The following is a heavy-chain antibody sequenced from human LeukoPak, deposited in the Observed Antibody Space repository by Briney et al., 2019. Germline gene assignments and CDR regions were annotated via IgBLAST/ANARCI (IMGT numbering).Heavy chain of an antibody. CDR3: ARREGITMVRGVIGQWYFDL. CDR2: ISSSSSTI. CDR1: GFTLSSYS. D-gene: IGHD3-10*01. J-gene: IGHJ2*01. Sequence: GGSLRLSCAASGFTLSSYSMNWVRQAPGKGLEWVSYISSSSSTIYYADSVKGRFTISRDNAKNSLYPQMNSLRAEDTAVYYCARREGITMVRGVIGQWYFDLWGRGTLVTVSS. V-gene: IGHV3-48*04.